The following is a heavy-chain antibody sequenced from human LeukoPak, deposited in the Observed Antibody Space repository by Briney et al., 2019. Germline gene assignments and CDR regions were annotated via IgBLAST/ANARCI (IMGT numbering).Heavy chain of an antibody. Sequence: GESLKISCKGSGYSFTSYWIGWVRQMPGKGLKWMGIIYPGASDTRYSPSFQGQVTISADKSISTAYLQWSSLKASDTAMYYCARLLTGYNSGWFPFDYWGQGTLVTVSS. J-gene: IGHJ4*02. CDR1: GYSFTSYW. D-gene: IGHD6-19*01. V-gene: IGHV5-51*01. CDR3: ARLLTGYNSGWFPFDY. CDR2: IYPGASDT.